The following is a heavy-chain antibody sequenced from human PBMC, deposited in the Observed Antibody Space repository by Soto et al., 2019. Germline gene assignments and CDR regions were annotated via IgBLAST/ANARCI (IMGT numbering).Heavy chain of an antibody. CDR1: GFTLSYW. CDR3: ASQRAVTSGWDR. D-gene: IGHD4-17*01. V-gene: IGHV3-7*01. Sequence: GALIVSCTPSGFTLSYWMIWVRQAPGKGLEWVANIKEEGSEIQYVDSVKGRFTISRDTAKNSLYLEMNRLRVEDTAVYYCASQRAVTSGWDRWGQGTLVTVSS. J-gene: IGHJ5*02. CDR2: IKEEGSEI.